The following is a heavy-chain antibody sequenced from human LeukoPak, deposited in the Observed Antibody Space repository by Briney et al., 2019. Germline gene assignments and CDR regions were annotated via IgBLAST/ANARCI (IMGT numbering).Heavy chain of an antibody. D-gene: IGHD6-13*01. J-gene: IGHJ6*02. CDR1: GGTFSITT. V-gene: IGHV1-69*06. CDR2: ITPIFRTP. CDR3: ATIAAYGMDV. Sequence: GSSVKVSCKASGGTFSITTINWVRQAPGQGLEWMGGITPIFRTPNYAQKFQGRVTMTEDTSTDTAYMELSSLRSEDTAVYYCATIAAYGMDVWGQGTTVTVSS.